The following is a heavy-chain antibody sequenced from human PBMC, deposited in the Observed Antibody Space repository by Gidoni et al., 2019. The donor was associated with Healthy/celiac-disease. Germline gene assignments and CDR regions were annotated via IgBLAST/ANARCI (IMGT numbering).Heavy chain of an antibody. J-gene: IGHJ4*02. CDR2: ISYDGSNK. CDR1: GFPFSSYA. Sequence: QVQLVESGGGVVQPGRSLRLPCAASGFPFSSYAMHWVRQAPGKGLEWVAVISYDGSNKYYADSVKGRFTISRDNSKNTLYLQMNSLRAEDTAVYYCARGVCASTSCPTFFDYWGQGTLVTVSS. CDR3: ARGVCASTSCPTFFDY. D-gene: IGHD2-2*01. V-gene: IGHV3-30-3*01.